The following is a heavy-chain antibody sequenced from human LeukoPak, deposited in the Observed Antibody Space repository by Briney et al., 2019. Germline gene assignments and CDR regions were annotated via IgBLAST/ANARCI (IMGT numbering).Heavy chain of an antibody. CDR1: GGSISSYY. CDR2: IYYSGST. J-gene: IGHJ5*02. D-gene: IGHD3-10*01. V-gene: IGHV4-59*01. Sequence: SETLSLTCTVSGGSISSYYWSWIRQPPGKGLEWIGYIYYSGSTNYNPSLKSRVTISVDTSKNLFSLKLSSVTAADTAVYYCARGWFGEFLWFDPWGQGTLVTVSS. CDR3: ARGWFGEFLWFDP.